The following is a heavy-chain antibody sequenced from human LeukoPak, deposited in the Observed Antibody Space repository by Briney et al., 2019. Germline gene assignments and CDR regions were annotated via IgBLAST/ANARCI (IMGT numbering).Heavy chain of an antibody. V-gene: IGHV5-51*01. CDR3: ARASRDGYNQNFDH. D-gene: IGHD5-24*01. CDR1: GYSLSSYW. Sequence: GESLKISCKGLGYSLSSYWNAWVRQRPGKGLEWMGIIYPGGSETRYDPSFQGQVTISADMSTSTAYLQWSSLRASDTAMYYCARASRDGYNQNFDHWGQGTLVTVSS. CDR2: IYPGGSET. J-gene: IGHJ4*02.